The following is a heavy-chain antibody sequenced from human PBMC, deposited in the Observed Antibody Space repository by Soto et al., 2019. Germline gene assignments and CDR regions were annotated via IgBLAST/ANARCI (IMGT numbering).Heavy chain of an antibody. CDR1: GFTFSSYS. CDR3: ARDRGGDLKAFDI. CDR2: ISSSSSYI. D-gene: IGHD3-10*01. J-gene: IGHJ3*02. Sequence: EVQLVESGGGLVKPGGSLRLSCAASGFTFSSYSMNWVRQAPGKGLEWVSSISSSSSYIYSADSVKGRFTISRDNAKNSLPLPLNSLRAEDTAVYYCARDRGGDLKAFDIWGQGTMVTVSS. V-gene: IGHV3-21*01.